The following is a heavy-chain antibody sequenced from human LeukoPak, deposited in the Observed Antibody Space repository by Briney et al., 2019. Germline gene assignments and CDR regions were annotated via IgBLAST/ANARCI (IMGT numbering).Heavy chain of an antibody. V-gene: IGHV4-4*07. Sequence: SETLSLTRTVSGGSISSYYWSWIRQPAGKGLEWIGRIYTSGSTNYNPSLKSRVTMSVDTSKNQFSLKLSSVTAADTAVYYCARDYDSSGYLSTWGQGTLVTVSS. D-gene: IGHD3-22*01. J-gene: IGHJ5*02. CDR3: ARDYDSSGYLST. CDR1: GGSISSYY. CDR2: IYTSGST.